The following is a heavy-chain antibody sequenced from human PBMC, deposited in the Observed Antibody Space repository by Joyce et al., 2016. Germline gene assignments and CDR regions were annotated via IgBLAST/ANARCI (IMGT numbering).Heavy chain of an antibody. CDR1: GFTFSSYA. CDR3: AKDLSGSYYGFWGSGFDY. J-gene: IGHJ4*02. Sequence: EVQLLESGGGLVQPGGSLRLSCAASGFTFSSYAMSWVRQAPGKGLEWVSAISGSDGSTYYADSVKGRFTISRDNSKNTLYLQMNSLRAEDTAVYYCAKDLSGSYYGFWGSGFDYWGQGALVTVSS. CDR2: ISGSDGST. D-gene: IGHD3-3*01. V-gene: IGHV3-23*01.